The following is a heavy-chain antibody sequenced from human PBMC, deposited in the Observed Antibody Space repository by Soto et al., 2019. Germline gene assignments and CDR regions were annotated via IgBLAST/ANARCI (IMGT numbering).Heavy chain of an antibody. CDR3: TTDEYYDFWSGYSKLTSFDY. Sequence: EVQLVESGGGLVKPGGSLRLSCAASGFTFSNAWMSWVRQAPGKGLEWVGRIKSKTDGGTTDYAAPVKGRFTISRDDSKNTLYLQMNSLKTEDTAVYYCTTDEYYDFWSGYSKLTSFDYWGQGTLVTVSS. CDR1: GFTFSNAW. D-gene: IGHD3-3*01. CDR2: IKSKTDGGTT. J-gene: IGHJ4*02. V-gene: IGHV3-15*01.